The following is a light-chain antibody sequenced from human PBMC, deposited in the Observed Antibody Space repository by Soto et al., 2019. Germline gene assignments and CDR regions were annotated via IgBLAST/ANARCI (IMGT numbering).Light chain of an antibody. CDR2: DVT. J-gene: IGLJ2*01. Sequence: QAVLTQSRSVSGSPGQSVTISCTGTGSDVAGYNYVSWYQQHPGKAPKLMIYDVTKRPSGVPDRFSGSKSGNTASLTISGLQAEDEADYYCCSYGGTYNLIFGGRTKLTVL. CDR1: GSDVAGYNY. CDR3: CSYGGTYNLI. V-gene: IGLV2-11*01.